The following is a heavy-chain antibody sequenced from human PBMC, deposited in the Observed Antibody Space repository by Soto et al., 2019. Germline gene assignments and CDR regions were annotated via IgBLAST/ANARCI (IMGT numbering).Heavy chain of an antibody. CDR3: ARDSGGLSLGE. J-gene: IGHJ4*02. D-gene: IGHD3-10*01. Sequence: EVQLVESGGGLVQPGGSLRLSRVTSGFTFSSFWMHWVRQVPGKGLVWVTRINYDGTTTNYADSVKGRFTISRDNSKSTLYLEMNSLRDDDTAVYHCARDSGGLSLGEGGQGTLVTVSS. CDR2: INYDGTTT. V-gene: IGHV3-74*01. CDR1: GFTFSSFW.